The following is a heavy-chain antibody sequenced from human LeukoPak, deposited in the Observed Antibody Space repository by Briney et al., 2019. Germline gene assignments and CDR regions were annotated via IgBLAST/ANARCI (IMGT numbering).Heavy chain of an antibody. CDR1: GGSISSYY. V-gene: IGHV4-4*07. CDR2: IYTSGST. Sequence: ASETLSLTCTVSGGSISSYYWSWIRQPAGKGLEWIGRIYTSGSTNYNPSLKSRVTMSVDTSKNQFSLKLSSVTAADTAVYYCARTSPIVGARAFDIWGQGTMVTVSS. J-gene: IGHJ3*02. D-gene: IGHD1-26*01. CDR3: ARTSPIVGARAFDI.